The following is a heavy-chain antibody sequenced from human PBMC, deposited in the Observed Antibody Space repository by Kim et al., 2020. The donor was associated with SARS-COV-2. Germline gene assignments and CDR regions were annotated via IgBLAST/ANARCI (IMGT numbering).Heavy chain of an antibody. CDR1: GASITSSNW. D-gene: IGHD4-4*01. CDR3: AKKLDSNDYHFDY. V-gene: IGHV4-4*02. CDR2: IYHSGST. J-gene: IGHJ4*02. Sequence: SETLSLTCTVSGASITSSNWWTWVRQSPGKGLEWIGEIYHSGSTTYNPSLKSRVTISVDRSKNQFSLRLFSVTAADTAVYYCAKKLDSNDYHFDYWGQG.